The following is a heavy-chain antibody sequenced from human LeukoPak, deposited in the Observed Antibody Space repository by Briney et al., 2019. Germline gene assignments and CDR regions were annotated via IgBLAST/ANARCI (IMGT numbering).Heavy chain of an antibody. CDR3: ARDRGKVVIATYWYFDL. Sequence: SVKVSCKASGGTFSSYAISWVRQAPGQGLEWMGRIIPILGIANYAQKFQGRVTITADKSTSTAYMELSSLRSEDTAVYYCARDRGKVVIATYWYFDLWGRGTLVTVSS. V-gene: IGHV1-69*04. CDR1: GGTFSSYA. J-gene: IGHJ2*01. D-gene: IGHD3-22*01. CDR2: IIPILGIA.